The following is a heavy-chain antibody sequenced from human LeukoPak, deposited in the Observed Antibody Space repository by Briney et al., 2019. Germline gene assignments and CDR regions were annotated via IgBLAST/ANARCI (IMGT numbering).Heavy chain of an antibody. V-gene: IGHV1-8*01. J-gene: IGHJ4*02. Sequence: EASVKVSCKASGYTFTSYDINWVRQATGQGLEWMGWINPNSGNRGYAQKFQGRVTFSTDTFITTAHLDVTSLGSEDSAIYYCARVFFPSDVSMVRGVTEAHFDSWGQGTLVTVSS. CDR3: ARVFFPSDVSMVRGVTEAHFDS. D-gene: IGHD3-10*01. CDR2: INPNSGNR. CDR1: GYTFTSYD.